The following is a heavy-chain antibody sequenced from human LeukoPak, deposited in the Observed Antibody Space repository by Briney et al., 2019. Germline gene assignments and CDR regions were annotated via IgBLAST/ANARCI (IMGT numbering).Heavy chain of an antibody. Sequence: GGSLGLSCAASGFTFNNYAMNWVRQTPGGRLEWVSFIGISSGPLLYADSVKGRFTISRDNAKASVYLQMNRLRAEDTAVYYCARAKGYTSSYSFDYWGQGILVTVSS. CDR3: ARAKGYTSSYSFDY. CDR2: IGISSGPL. CDR1: GFTFNNYA. D-gene: IGHD3-10*01. J-gene: IGHJ4*02. V-gene: IGHV3-48*04.